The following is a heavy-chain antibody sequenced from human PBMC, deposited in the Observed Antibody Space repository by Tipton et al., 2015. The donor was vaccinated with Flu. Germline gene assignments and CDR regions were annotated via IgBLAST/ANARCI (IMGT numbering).Heavy chain of an antibody. CDR2: LSYSGST. V-gene: IGHV4-61*01. Sequence: TLSLTCTVSGGSISSSSHYWSWIRQPPGKGLEWIGYLSYSGSTNYKPSLKSRVTISVDTSKNQFSLKLSSVTAADTAVYYCARDYGNYGNGMDVWGQGTTVTVSS. D-gene: IGHD4-11*01. J-gene: IGHJ6*02. CDR3: ARDYGNYGNGMDV. CDR1: GGSISSSSHY.